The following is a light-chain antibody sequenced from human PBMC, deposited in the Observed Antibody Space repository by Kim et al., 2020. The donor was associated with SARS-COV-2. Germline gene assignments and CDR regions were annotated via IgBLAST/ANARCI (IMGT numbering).Light chain of an antibody. CDR1: QSVSSL. Sequence: EIVLTQSPATLSLSPGERATLSCRASQSVSSLLAWYQQKPGQAPRLLIYDASNRATGIPARFSGSGSGTDFTLTISSLEPEDFAVYYCQQRGSWPITFGQGTRLEIK. J-gene: IGKJ5*01. CDR3: QQRGSWPIT. CDR2: DAS. V-gene: IGKV3-11*01.